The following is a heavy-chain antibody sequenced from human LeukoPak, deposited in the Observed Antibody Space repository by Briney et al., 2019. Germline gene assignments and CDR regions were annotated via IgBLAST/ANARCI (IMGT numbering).Heavy chain of an antibody. CDR1: GFTFSSSA. J-gene: IGHJ6*02. CDR3: ARGPEYYYGSGSPSYYYGMDV. D-gene: IGHD3-10*01. CDR2: ISGSAGST. Sequence: GGSLRLSCSASGFTFSSSAMTWVRQAPGRGLEWVSGISGSAGSTYYADSVKGRFTISRDNSKNTLYLQMNSLRAEDTAVYYCARGPEYYYGSGSPSYYYGMDVWGQGTTVTVSS. V-gene: IGHV3-23*01.